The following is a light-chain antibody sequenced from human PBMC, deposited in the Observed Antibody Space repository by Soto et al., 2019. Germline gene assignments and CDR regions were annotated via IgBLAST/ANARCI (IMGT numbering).Light chain of an antibody. CDR2: DAS. Sequence: EIVMTQSPATLSVSPGERATLSCRASQSVGSDLAWYQQKPGQAPRLVIFDASSRATGIPDRFSGSGSGTDFTLTIRRLEPEDFAVYYCQQYARPPFAFGQGTKVDIK. CDR1: QSVGSD. CDR3: QQYARPPFA. J-gene: IGKJ2*01. V-gene: IGKV3-20*01.